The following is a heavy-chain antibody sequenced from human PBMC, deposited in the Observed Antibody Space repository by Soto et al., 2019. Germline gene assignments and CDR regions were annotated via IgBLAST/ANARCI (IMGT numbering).Heavy chain of an antibody. CDR3: ARYKSNYYYGMDV. V-gene: IGHV4-59*01. D-gene: IGHD1-20*01. CDR2: IYYSGIT. J-gene: IGHJ6*02. Sequence: SETLCLTCTVSGGSISSYYWSWIRQPPGKGLEWIGYIYYSGITNYNPSLKSRVTISVDTSKNQFSLKLSSVTAADTAVYYCARYKSNYYYGMDVWGQGTTVTVS. CDR1: GGSISSYY.